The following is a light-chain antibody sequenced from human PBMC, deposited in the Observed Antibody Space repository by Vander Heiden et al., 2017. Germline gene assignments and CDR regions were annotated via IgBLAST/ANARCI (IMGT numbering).Light chain of an antibody. CDR1: SSDVGGENY. J-gene: IGLJ3*02. Sequence: QSALTLPASVPGSPAQSLPISCTGTSSDVGGENYVSWYQQHPGKAPKLIIYVVTNRPSGVSSRFSGSKSGNTASLTISGLQAEDEADYYCSSYSSSNTWVFGGGTKLTVL. V-gene: IGLV2-14*03. CDR2: VVT. CDR3: SSYSSSNTWV.